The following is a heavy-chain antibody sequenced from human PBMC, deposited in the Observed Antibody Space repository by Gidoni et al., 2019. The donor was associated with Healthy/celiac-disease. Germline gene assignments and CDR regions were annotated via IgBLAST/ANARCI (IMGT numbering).Heavy chain of an antibody. V-gene: IGHV4-39*01. CDR2: IYFSGST. CDR3: ARSGSRWFFDY. J-gene: IGHJ4*02. Sequence: QRQLQESGPGLVKPSETPSLTCAVSGGSISSSSYSWGWIRQPPGKGLEWIGSIYFSGSTYYNPSLKSRVTISVNTSKNQFSLKLGAVAAEDTAVYYCARSGSRWFFDYWGQGTLVTVSS. D-gene: IGHD1-26*01. CDR1: GGSISSSSYS.